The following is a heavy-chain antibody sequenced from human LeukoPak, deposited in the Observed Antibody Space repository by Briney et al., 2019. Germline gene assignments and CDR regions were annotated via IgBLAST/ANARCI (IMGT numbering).Heavy chain of an antibody. V-gene: IGHV3-53*01. CDR2: ISTGDEI. CDR1: GFTVTSNS. CDR3: AKSQGPGNHWFDP. Sequence: GGSLRLSCAASGFTVTSNSMNWVRQAPGKGLDWVSVISTGDEIHYAECVRGRFTISSDSSSNTLSLHMNSLRVEETAIYYCAKSQGPGNHWFDPWGQGTLVTVSS. J-gene: IGHJ5*02.